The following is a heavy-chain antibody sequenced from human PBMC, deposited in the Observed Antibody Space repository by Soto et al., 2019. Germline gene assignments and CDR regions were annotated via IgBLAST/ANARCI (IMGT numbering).Heavy chain of an antibody. CDR1: GTIFSSYT. J-gene: IGHJ6*02. D-gene: IGHD3-16*01. Sequence: QVQLVQSGAEVKKPGSSVRVSCKASGTIFSSYTISWVRQAPGQGLEWMGRIIPILGETNSAQKFQGRVTLTADKSTNTAYMELNSLRLEDTGVYYCPRGLGGRMDDWGQGTTVTVSS. CDR2: IIPILGET. V-gene: IGHV1-69*08. CDR3: PRGLGGRMDD.